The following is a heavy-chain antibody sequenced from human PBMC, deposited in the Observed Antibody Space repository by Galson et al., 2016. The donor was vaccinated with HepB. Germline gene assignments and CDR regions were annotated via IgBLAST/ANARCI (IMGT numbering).Heavy chain of an antibody. CDR1: GFTFSEAW. CDR2: INIKTDGGTT. Sequence: LRLSCAASGFTFSEAWMGWVRQAPGKGLEWVGRINIKTDGGTTDYAAPVKGRFIISKDDSRSTVYLQMNSLRTEDTGVYYCTTDKDYYYYNMDVWGQGATVTVSS. V-gene: IGHV3-15*01. CDR3: TTDKDYYYYNMDV. J-gene: IGHJ6*02.